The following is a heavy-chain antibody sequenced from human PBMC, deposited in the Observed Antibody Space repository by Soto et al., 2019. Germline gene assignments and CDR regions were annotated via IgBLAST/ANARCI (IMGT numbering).Heavy chain of an antibody. Sequence: QVQLVQSGAEVRKPESSVKVSCRASGGTLSSYPISWVRQAPGQGLEWMGRIVPILRIANYAQKFQGRVTITADTSTNTAYMELRSLTSEDTAVYYCARGVASPEAEGYDVQSWCQGTLVSASP. V-gene: IGHV1-69*02. CDR3: ARGVASPEAEGYDVQS. CDR1: GGTLSSYP. J-gene: IGHJ5*02. D-gene: IGHD2-2*01. CDR2: IVPILRIA.